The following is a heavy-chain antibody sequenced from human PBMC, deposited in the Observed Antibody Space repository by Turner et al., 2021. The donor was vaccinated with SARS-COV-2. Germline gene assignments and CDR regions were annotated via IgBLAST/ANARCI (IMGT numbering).Heavy chain of an antibody. D-gene: IGHD3-16*01. J-gene: IGHJ4*02. CDR3: ARHLGGSHSENVLHYFDS. CDR1: GDSIRRTNFY. V-gene: IGHV4-39*01. Sequence: QLQLQESGPGVVKPSGTRSLPCSASGDSIRRTNFYWGWIRQPPVWGLEWIGSIYSSESTYYNSSLKSRLTLSVDTSTNQIYLRQTYVTAADTAVYYCARHLGGSHSENVLHYFDSWGQGILVTVSS. CDR2: IYSSEST.